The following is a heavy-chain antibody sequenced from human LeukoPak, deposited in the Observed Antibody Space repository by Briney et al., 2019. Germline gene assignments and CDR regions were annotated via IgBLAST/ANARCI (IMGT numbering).Heavy chain of an antibody. CDR1: GGSFSGYY. V-gene: IGHV4-59*01. D-gene: IGHD2-15*01. CDR3: ARAGYCSGGSCYSSYYYGMDV. CDR2: IYYSGST. Sequence: SETLSLTCAVYGGSFSGYYWNWIRQPPGKGLEWIGYIYYSGSTNYNPSLKSRVTISVDTSKNQFSLKLSSVTAADTAVYYCARAGYCSGGSCYSSYYYGMDVWGQGTTVTVSS. J-gene: IGHJ6*02.